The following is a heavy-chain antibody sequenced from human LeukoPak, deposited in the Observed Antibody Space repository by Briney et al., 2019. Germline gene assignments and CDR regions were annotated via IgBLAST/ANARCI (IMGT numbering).Heavy chain of an antibody. CDR1: GFTVSRNY. J-gene: IGHJ3*02. Sequence: GGSLRPSCAASGFTVSRNYMSWVRQAPGKGLEWVSVIYSGGSTYYADSVKGRFTISRDNSKNTLYLQMNSLRAEDTAVYYCSHGAVDSSDIWGQGTMVTVSS. CDR3: SHGAVDSSDI. CDR2: IYSGGST. D-gene: IGHD4-17*01. V-gene: IGHV3-66*01.